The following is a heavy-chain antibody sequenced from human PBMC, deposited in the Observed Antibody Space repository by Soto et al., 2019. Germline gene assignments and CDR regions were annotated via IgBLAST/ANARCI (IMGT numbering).Heavy chain of an antibody. Sequence: GGSLRLSCAASGFTFSSYWMHWVRQAPWKGLVWVSRINSDGSSTSYADSVKGRFTISRDNAKNTLYLQMNSLRAEDTAVYYCARVRYNWNPDDAFDIWGQGTMVTVSS. CDR2: INSDGSST. V-gene: IGHV3-74*01. CDR3: ARVRYNWNPDDAFDI. J-gene: IGHJ3*02. D-gene: IGHD1-20*01. CDR1: GFTFSSYW.